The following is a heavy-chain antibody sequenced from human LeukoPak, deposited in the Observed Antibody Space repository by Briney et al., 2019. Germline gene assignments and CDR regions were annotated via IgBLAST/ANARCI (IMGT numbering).Heavy chain of an antibody. J-gene: IGHJ3*02. V-gene: IGHV3-23*01. CDR1: GFTFSSYA. CDR3: AKVLLDDYGDYGHAFDI. Sequence: PGGSLRLSCAASGFTFSSYAMSWVRQAPGKGLEWVSAISGSGGSTYYADSVKGRFTISRGNSKNTLYLQMNSLRAEDTAVYYCAKVLLDDYGDYGHAFDIWGQGTMVTVSS. CDR2: ISGSGGST. D-gene: IGHD4-17*01.